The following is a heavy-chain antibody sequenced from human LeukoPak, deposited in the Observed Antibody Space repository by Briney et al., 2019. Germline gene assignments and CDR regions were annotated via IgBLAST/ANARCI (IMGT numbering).Heavy chain of an antibody. Sequence: PGGSLRLSCAASGFTFSSYWMHWVRQAPGKGLVWVSHVNNDGSRTTYADSVKGRFTVSRDNARNTLYLQMNSLRAEDTAVYCCVRSGFCSGADCRGAFDVWGQGTMVTVSS. CDR1: GFTFSSYW. D-gene: IGHD2-15*01. V-gene: IGHV3-74*01. CDR2: VNNDGSRT. CDR3: VRSGFCSGADCRGAFDV. J-gene: IGHJ3*01.